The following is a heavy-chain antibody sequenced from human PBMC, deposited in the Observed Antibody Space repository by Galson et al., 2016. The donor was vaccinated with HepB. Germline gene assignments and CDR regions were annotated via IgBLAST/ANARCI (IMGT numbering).Heavy chain of an antibody. CDR3: SRDYSIGVGESVTYSYAMDV. V-gene: IGHV3-33*01. Sequence: SLRLSCAASGFFFSSYDMHWVRQAPGKGLEWVALIRYHGSEKYYGDSAKGRFTISRDNSKNTVYLQMNSLRVEDSAVYYCSRDYSIGVGESVTYSYAMDVWGQGTTVTVSS. CDR1: GFFFSSYD. D-gene: IGHD1-26*01. CDR2: IRYHGSEK. J-gene: IGHJ6*02.